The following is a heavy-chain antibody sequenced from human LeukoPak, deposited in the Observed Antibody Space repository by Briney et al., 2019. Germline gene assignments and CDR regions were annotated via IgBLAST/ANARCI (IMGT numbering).Heavy chain of an antibody. J-gene: IGHJ3*02. CDR2: IYYSGST. CDR1: GGSISSYY. V-gene: IGHV4-59*12. CDR3: ATAGGGSDALNI. Sequence: SETLSLTCTVSGGSISSYYWSWIRQPPGKGLEWIGYIYYSGSTNYNPSLKSRVTMSVDTPKNQFSLQLSSVTAADAGVYYCATAGGGSDALNIWGQGTLLTVSS. D-gene: IGHD3-16*01.